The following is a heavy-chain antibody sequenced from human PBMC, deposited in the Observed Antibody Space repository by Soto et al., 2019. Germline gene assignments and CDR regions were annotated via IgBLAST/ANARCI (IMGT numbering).Heavy chain of an antibody. CDR1: GYSFTSYW. CDR2: IDPSDSYT. CDR3: ATMTRGDWFDP. D-gene: IGHD3-10*01. V-gene: IGHV5-10-1*01. Sequence: GESLKISCKGSGYSFTSYWISWVRQMPGKGLEWMGRIDPSDSYTNYSPSFQGHVTISADKSNSTAYLQMSSLKASDTAMYYCATMTRGDWFDPWGQGTLVTVSS. J-gene: IGHJ5*02.